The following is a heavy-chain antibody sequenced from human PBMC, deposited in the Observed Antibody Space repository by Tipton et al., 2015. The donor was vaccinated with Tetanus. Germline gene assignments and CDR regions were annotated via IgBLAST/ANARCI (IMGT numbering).Heavy chain of an antibody. CDR1: GGSFSGYY. Sequence: TLSLTCAVYGGSFSGYYCTWIRQSPGKGLEWIGEIHPSGSVNYNPSLKSRVTMSVDTSKNQLSLRLNSVTSADTAVYYCARTSGYMYSDCWGQGTLVTVSS. CDR3: ARTSGYMYSDC. V-gene: IGHV4-34*01. J-gene: IGHJ4*02. CDR2: IHPSGSV. D-gene: IGHD3-3*01.